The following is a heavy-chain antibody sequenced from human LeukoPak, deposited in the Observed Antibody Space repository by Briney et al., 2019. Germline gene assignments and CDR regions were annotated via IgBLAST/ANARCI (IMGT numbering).Heavy chain of an antibody. Sequence: GGSLRLSCAASGFTFSSYWMSWVRQAPGKGLEWVANIKQDGSEKYYVDSVKGRSTISRDNAKNSLYLQMNSLRADDTAVYYCAREGRYSSSWVRYFDLWGRGTLVTVSS. V-gene: IGHV3-7*01. CDR1: GFTFSSYW. CDR2: IKQDGSEK. CDR3: AREGRYSSSWVRYFDL. J-gene: IGHJ2*01. D-gene: IGHD6-13*01.